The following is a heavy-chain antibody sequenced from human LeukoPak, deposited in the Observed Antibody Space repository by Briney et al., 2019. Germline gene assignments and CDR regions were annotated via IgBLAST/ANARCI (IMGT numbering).Heavy chain of an antibody. J-gene: IGHJ4*02. D-gene: IGHD6-13*01. CDR3: AGSSSWYVFDY. CDR1: GGSISSYY. Sequence: SETLSLTCTVSGGSISSYYWSWIRQPAGKGLEWIGRIYTSGSTNYNPSLKSRVTISVDTSKNQFSLKLSSVTAADTAVYYCAGSSSWYVFDYWGQGTLVTVSS. V-gene: IGHV4-4*07. CDR2: IYTSGST.